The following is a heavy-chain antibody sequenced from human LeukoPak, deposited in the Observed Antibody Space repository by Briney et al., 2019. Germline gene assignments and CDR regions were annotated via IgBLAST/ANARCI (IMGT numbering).Heavy chain of an antibody. CDR3: ARSQGGSYIFDY. Sequence: GASVKVSCTASGYTFTSYYMHWVRQAPGQGLEWMGIINPSGGSTSYAQKFQGRVTMTRDMSTSTVYMELSSLRSEDTAVYYCARSQGGSYIFDYWGQGTLVTVSS. CDR2: INPSGGST. CDR1: GYTFTSYY. J-gene: IGHJ4*02. V-gene: IGHV1-46*01. D-gene: IGHD1-26*01.